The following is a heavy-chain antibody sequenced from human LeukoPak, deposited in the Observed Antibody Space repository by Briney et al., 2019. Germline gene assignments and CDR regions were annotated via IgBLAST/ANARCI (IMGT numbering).Heavy chain of an antibody. D-gene: IGHD4-23*01. J-gene: IGHJ4*02. CDR2: ISGSGGST. Sequence: GGSLRLSCAASGFTFSSYAMSWVRQAPGKGLEWVSAISGSGGSTYYADSVKGRFTISRDNSKNTLYLQVNSLRAEDTAVYYCARDLRAIVVTAGPDYWGQGTLVTVSS. CDR3: ARDLRAIVVTAGPDY. CDR1: GFTFSSYA. V-gene: IGHV3-23*01.